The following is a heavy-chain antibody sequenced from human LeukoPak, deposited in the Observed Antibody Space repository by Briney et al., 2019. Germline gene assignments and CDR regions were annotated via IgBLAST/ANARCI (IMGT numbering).Heavy chain of an antibody. V-gene: IGHV1-2*02. D-gene: IGHD5-12*01. CDR3: ARESVADAFDI. J-gene: IGHJ3*02. CDR1: GYTFTGYY. Sequence: ASVKVSCKASGYTFTGYYMHWVRQAPGQGLEWVGWINRNSGGTNYAQKLQGRVTMTRDTTISTAYMELSRLRSDDTAVYYCARESVADAFDIWGQGTMVTVSS. CDR2: INRNSGGT.